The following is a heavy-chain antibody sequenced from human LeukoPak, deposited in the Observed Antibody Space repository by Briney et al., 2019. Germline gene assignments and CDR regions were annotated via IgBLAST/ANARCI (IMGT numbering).Heavy chain of an antibody. D-gene: IGHD3-10*01. J-gene: IGHJ4*02. V-gene: IGHV3-30*18. Sequence: PGGSLRLSCGASGFTLSNYGMHWVRQAPGKGLEWVALISYDGSNKYYADSVKGRFTISRDNSKNTLYLQMISLRAEDTAVYYCANYGSVSYFAYWGQGTLVTVSS. CDR2: ISYDGSNK. CDR3: ANYGSVSYFAY. CDR1: GFTLSNYG.